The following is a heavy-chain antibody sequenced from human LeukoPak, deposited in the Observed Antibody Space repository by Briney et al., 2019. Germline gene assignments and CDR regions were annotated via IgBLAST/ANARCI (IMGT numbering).Heavy chain of an antibody. J-gene: IGHJ4*02. Sequence: PGGSLRLSCAASGFTFSSYAMSWVRQAPGQGLEWVSTISGNGGSTYYADSVKGRFTISRANSRDTLYLQMNSLRAEDTAVYYCAKAPVGVVIPSAIYFDYWGQGTLVTVSS. V-gene: IGHV3-23*01. D-gene: IGHD3-3*01. CDR2: ISGNGGST. CDR1: GFTFSSYA. CDR3: AKAPVGVVIPSAIYFDY.